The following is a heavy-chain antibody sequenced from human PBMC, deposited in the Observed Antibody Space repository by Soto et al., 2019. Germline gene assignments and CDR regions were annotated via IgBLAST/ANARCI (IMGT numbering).Heavy chain of an antibody. CDR2: ISRSGSTI. D-gene: IGHD1-1*01. V-gene: IGHV3-48*03. Sequence: GGSLRLSCAASGFTVSSYEMNWVRQAPGKGLEWISYISRSGSTIYYADSVKGRFTISRDSAENSLYLQMNSLRAEDTAVYYCAKSPNWNWLYFDYWGQGTLVTVSS. CDR3: AKSPNWNWLYFDY. CDR1: GFTVSSYE. J-gene: IGHJ4*02.